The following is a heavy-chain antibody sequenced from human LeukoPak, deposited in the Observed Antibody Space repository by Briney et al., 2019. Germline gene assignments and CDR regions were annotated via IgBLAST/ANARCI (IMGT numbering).Heavy chain of an antibody. V-gene: IGHV3-74*01. CDR1: GFTFSAYW. D-gene: IGHD3-16*01. CDR3: ASLGGVDY. Sequence: PGGSLRLSCAASGFTFSAYWMHWVRQVPGKGLVWVSRINNDGTATFFADSVKGRFTISRDNAKNSLYLQMNSLRAEDTAVYYCASLGGVDYWGQGTLVTVSS. J-gene: IGHJ4*02. CDR2: INNDGTAT.